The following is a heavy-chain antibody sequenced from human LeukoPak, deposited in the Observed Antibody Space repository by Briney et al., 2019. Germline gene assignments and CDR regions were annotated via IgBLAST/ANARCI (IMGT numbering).Heavy chain of an antibody. CDR2: IYYSGST. V-gene: IGHV4-59*01. CDR1: GGSISSYY. J-gene: IGHJ6*02. Sequence: SETLSLTCTVSGGSISSYYWSWLRQPPGKGLEWIGYIYYSGSTNYNPSLKSRVTISVDTSKNQFSLKLSSVTAADTAVYYCARDRFIDGYNLAYYYGMDVWGQGTTVTVSS. D-gene: IGHD5-24*01. CDR3: ARDRFIDGYNLAYYYGMDV.